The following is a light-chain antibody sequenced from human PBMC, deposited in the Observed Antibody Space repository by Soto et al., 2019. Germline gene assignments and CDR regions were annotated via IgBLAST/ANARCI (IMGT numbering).Light chain of an antibody. Sequence: EIVLTQSPGTLSLSPGERATLSCRASQSVSSSYLAWYQQKPGQPPRLLIYGASSRATGIPDRFSGSGSGTDSTLTISRLEPEDFAVYYCQQRSNWPVTFGQGTRLEIK. CDR2: GAS. CDR1: QSVSSSY. J-gene: IGKJ5*01. V-gene: IGKV3D-20*02. CDR3: QQRSNWPVT.